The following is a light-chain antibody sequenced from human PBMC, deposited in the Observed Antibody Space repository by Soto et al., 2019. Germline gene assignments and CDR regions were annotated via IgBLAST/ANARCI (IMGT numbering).Light chain of an antibody. CDR1: KNDIGVYDF. CDR2: EVV. CDR3: KSYAGSNTYV. Sequence: QSVLPQPPSESGSPGQSVTISCTGTKNDIGVYDFVSWYQHHPGKAPRLIIYEVVQRPSGVPDRFSGSKSGNTASLTVSGLQAADEGDYFCKSYAGSNTYVFGSGTKVTVL. J-gene: IGLJ1*01. V-gene: IGLV2-8*01.